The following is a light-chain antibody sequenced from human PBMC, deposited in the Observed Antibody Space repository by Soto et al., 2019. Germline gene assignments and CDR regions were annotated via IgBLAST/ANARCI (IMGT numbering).Light chain of an antibody. V-gene: IGKV3-20*01. Sequence: EIVLTQSPGTLSLSPGERATLSCRASQSVGSSYLAWYQQKPGQPPRLLLYGASTRATGIPDRFTGSGSGIDFTLTISRVEPEDFAMYYCQHHGTSLITFGQGTRLEIK. CDR2: GAS. CDR3: QHHGTSLIT. J-gene: IGKJ5*01. CDR1: QSVGSSY.